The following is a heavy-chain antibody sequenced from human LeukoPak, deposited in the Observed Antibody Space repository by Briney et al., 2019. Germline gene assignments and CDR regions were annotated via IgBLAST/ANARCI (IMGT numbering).Heavy chain of an antibody. CDR2: ISYSGST. D-gene: IGHD5-18*01. V-gene: IGHV4-31*03. Sequence: SETLSLTCTVSDGSISSGGYYWSWIRQHPGKGLEWVGYISYSGSTYYNPSLNSRVTISVGTSKSQFSLKLSSVTAADTAAYYCARVRGYSYGELDYWGQGTLVTVSS. CDR1: DGSISSGGYY. J-gene: IGHJ4*02. CDR3: ARVRGYSYGELDY.